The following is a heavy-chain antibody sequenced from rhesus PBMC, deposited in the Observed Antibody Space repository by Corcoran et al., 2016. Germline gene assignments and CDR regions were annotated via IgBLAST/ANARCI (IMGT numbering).Heavy chain of an antibody. V-gene: IGHV4-173*01. J-gene: IGHJ3*01. CDR3: ARDAPGYYYAFDF. D-gene: IGHD3-9*01. CDR2: IPGSSGST. Sequence: QLQLQEAGPGLVKPSETLSLTCAVSGGSISSNYWSWIRQPPGKGLECIGRIPGSSGSTDYNPSLKSRVTISADASKNQFSLKLSSVAAADTAVYYCARDAPGYYYAFDFWGQGLRVTVSS. CDR1: GGSISSNY.